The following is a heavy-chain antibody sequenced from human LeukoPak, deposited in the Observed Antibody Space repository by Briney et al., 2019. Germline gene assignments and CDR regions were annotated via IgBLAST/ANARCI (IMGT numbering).Heavy chain of an antibody. J-gene: IGHJ4*02. CDR3: ARDPVKWELHYYFDY. CDR1: GYTFTSYY. Sequence: ASVKVSCKASGYTFTSYYMHWVRQAPGQGLEWMGWINPNSGGTNYAQKFQGRVTMTRDTSISTAYMELSRLRSDDTAVYYCARDPVKWELHYYFDYWGQGTLVTVSS. D-gene: IGHD1-26*01. V-gene: IGHV1-2*02. CDR2: INPNSGGT.